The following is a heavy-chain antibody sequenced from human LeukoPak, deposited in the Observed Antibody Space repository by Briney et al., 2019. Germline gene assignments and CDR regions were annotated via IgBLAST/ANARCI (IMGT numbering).Heavy chain of an antibody. J-gene: IGHJ4*02. V-gene: IGHV3-13*01. Sequence: GGSLRLSCAASGFTFSSYDMHWVRQATGKGLEWVSAIGTAGDTYYPGSVKGRFTISRENAKNSLYLQMNSLRAEDTAVYYCARAPPYSGLDYWGQGTLVTVSS. CDR1: GFTFSSYD. CDR3: ARAPPYSGLDY. D-gene: IGHD5-12*01. CDR2: IGTAGDT.